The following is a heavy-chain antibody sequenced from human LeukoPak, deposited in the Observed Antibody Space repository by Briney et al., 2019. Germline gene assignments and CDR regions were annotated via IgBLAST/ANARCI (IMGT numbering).Heavy chain of an antibody. CDR2: ISSHSNYI. CDR3: ATGGGSYYFDS. CDR1: GFTFSSSG. Sequence: GGSLRLSCAASGFTFSSSGMNWVRQAPGKGLEWVSSISSHSNYIDYADSVKGRFTISRDNAKNSLYLQMNSLRADDTAIYYCATGGGSYYFDSWGQGTLVTVSS. V-gene: IGHV3-21*01. D-gene: IGHD1-26*01. J-gene: IGHJ4*02.